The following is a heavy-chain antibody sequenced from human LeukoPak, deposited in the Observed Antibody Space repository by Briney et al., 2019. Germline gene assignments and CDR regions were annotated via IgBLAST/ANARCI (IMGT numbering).Heavy chain of an antibody. Sequence: GASVKVSCKASGYTFTSYGISWVRQAPGQGLEWMGWISAYNGNTNYAQKLQGRVTMTTDTSTSTAYMELRSLRSGDTAVYYCARDGGGYYDFWSGYYNYWFDPWGQGTLVTVSS. CDR3: ARDGGGYYDFWSGYYNYWFDP. V-gene: IGHV1-18*01. CDR1: GYTFTSYG. J-gene: IGHJ5*02. D-gene: IGHD3-3*01. CDR2: ISAYNGNT.